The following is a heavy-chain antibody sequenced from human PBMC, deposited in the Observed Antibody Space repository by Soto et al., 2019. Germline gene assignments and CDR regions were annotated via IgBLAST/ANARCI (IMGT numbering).Heavy chain of an antibody. CDR3: ASSSGWYIEFDY. D-gene: IGHD6-19*01. J-gene: IGHJ4*02. V-gene: IGHV4-30-4*01. Sequence: QVQLQESGPGLVKPSQTLSLTCTVSGGSISSGDYYWSWIRQPPGKGLEWIGYIYYSGSTYYNPSPKSRVTISVDTSKNQSSLKLSSVTAADTAVYYCASSSGWYIEFDYWGQGTLVTVSS. CDR1: GGSISSGDYY. CDR2: IYYSGST.